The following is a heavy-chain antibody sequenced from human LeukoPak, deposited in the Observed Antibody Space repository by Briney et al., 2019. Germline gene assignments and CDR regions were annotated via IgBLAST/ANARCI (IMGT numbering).Heavy chain of an antibody. J-gene: IGHJ5*02. V-gene: IGHV4-59*01. D-gene: IGHD6-13*01. Sequence: SETLSLTCTVSGGSISSYYWSWIRQPPGKGLEWIGYIYYSGSTNYNPSLKGRVTISVDTSKNQFSLKLSSVTAADTAVYYCARERQQLVQGNGIKWFDPWGQGTLVTVSS. CDR3: ARERQQLVQGNGIKWFDP. CDR2: IYYSGST. CDR1: GGSISSYY.